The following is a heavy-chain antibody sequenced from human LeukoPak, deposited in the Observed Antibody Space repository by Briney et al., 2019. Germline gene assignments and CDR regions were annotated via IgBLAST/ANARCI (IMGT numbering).Heavy chain of an antibody. CDR3: TRADYDYVWGTNPAEFQFDS. CDR1: GFTFSSYA. Sequence: QPGGSLRLTCAASGFTFSSYAMSWVRQAPGKGLEWVSAISGSGGSTYYADSVKGRFTISRDNSKKTLHLQMNNLRAEDTAVYYCTRADYDYVWGTNPAEFQFDSWGQGVLVTVSS. J-gene: IGHJ4*02. CDR2: ISGSGGST. D-gene: IGHD3-16*01. V-gene: IGHV3-23*01.